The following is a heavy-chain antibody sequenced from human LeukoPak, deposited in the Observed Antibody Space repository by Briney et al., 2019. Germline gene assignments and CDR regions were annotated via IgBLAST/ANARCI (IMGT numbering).Heavy chain of an antibody. CDR1: GFTVSAYA. CDR2: IKSKTDGGTT. D-gene: IGHD4-17*01. V-gene: IGHV3-15*01. J-gene: IGHJ4*02. Sequence: PGGSLRLSCAASGFTVSAYAMAWVRQAPGKGLEWVGRIKSKTDGGTTDYAAPVKGRFTISRDDSKNTLYLQMNSLKTEDTAVYYCTLSPLTVTPSFDYWGQGTLVTVSS. CDR3: TLSPLTVTPSFDY.